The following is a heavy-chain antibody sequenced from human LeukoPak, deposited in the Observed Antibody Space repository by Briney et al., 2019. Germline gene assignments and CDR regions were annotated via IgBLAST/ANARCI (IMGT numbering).Heavy chain of an antibody. Sequence: EKSLRLSCAASGFTFSSYGMHWVRQAPGKGLEWVAVIWYDGSKKYYADSVKGRFTISRDNSKNTLYLQMHSLRAEDTAVYYCARDTSSTFDYWGQGTLVTVSS. CDR1: GFTFSSYG. V-gene: IGHV3-33*01. CDR2: IWYDGSKK. D-gene: IGHD6-13*01. J-gene: IGHJ4*02. CDR3: ARDTSSTFDY.